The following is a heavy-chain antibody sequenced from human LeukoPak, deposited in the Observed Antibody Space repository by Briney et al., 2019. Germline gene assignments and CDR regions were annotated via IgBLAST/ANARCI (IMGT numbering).Heavy chain of an antibody. D-gene: IGHD3-22*01. J-gene: IGHJ2*01. CDR1: GYSFTTYW. Sequence: THGESLKISCKGSGYSFTTYWIGWVRQMPGKGLEWMGIICPGDSDTRYSPSFQGQVTISADKSISTAYLQCSSLKASDTAMYYCARFDSSGYALDLWGRGTLVTVSS. V-gene: IGHV5-51*01. CDR2: ICPGDSDT. CDR3: ARFDSSGYALDL.